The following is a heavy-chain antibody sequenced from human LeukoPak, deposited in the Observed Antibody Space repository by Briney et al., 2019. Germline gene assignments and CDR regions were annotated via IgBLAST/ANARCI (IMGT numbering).Heavy chain of an antibody. J-gene: IGHJ4*02. CDR2: INPNSGGT. D-gene: IGHD4-17*01. CDR1: GYTFTVYC. CDR3: AIGTTGTCTIFDY. Sequence: ASVKVSCTASGYTFTVYCMHWGRQAPGQGLEWMGWINPNSGGTNYAQKFQGRVTMTRDTSISTAYMELSRLRSDVTAVYYCAIGTTGTCTIFDYWVQGTLVTVSS. V-gene: IGHV1-2*02.